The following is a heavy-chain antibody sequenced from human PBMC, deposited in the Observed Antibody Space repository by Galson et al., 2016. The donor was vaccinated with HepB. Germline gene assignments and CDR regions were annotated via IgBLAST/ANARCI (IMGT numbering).Heavy chain of an antibody. D-gene: IGHD2-15*01. Sequence: SLRLSCAASGFTFSNHAMAWVRQAPGKGLEWVTGISPDGDTISYADSLKGRFTISRDNAKNTLNLQMNSLRAEDTALYYYAKDYIGTLPEALDIWGQGTMVTVSS. CDR3: AKDYIGTLPEALDI. J-gene: IGHJ3*02. CDR2: ISPDGDTI. V-gene: IGHV3-23*01. CDR1: GFTFSNHA.